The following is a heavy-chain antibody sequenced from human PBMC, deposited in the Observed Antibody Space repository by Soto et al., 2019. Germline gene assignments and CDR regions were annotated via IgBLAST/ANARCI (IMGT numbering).Heavy chain of an antibody. D-gene: IGHD6-13*01. Sequence: SVKVSCKASGGTFSSYAISWVRQAPGQGLEWMGGIIPIFGTANYAQKFQGRVTITADESTSTAYMELSSLRSEDTAVYYCARRIAAAGAFDYWGQGTLVTVSS. V-gene: IGHV1-69*13. CDR3: ARRIAAAGAFDY. CDR2: IIPIFGTA. J-gene: IGHJ4*02. CDR1: GGTFSSYA.